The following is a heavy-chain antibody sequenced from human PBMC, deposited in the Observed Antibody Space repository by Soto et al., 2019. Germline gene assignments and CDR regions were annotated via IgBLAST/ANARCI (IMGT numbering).Heavy chain of an antibody. CDR1: GFTFSSYW. J-gene: IGHJ6*02. D-gene: IGHD3-22*01. CDR2: IKQDGSEK. Sequence: PGGSLRLSCAASGFTFSSYWMSWVRQAPGKGLEWVANIKQDGSEKYYVDSVKGRFTISRDNAKNSLYLQMNSLRAEDTAVYYCARFYYDSSGYLPSPYYYYYGMDVWRQGTTVTVSS. V-gene: IGHV3-7*04. CDR3: ARFYYDSSGYLPSPYYYYYGMDV.